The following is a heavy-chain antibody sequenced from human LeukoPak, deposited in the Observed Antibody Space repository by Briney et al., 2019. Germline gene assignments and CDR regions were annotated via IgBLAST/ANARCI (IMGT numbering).Heavy chain of an antibody. CDR1: GDSVSSNSAA. J-gene: IGHJ5*02. D-gene: IGHD6-13*01. V-gene: IGHV6-1*01. Sequence: SQTLSLTFAISGDSVSSNSAAWSWIRQSPSRGLEWLGRTYYRSKWYTDYAVSVKSRITINPDTSKNQFSLQLNSVTPEDTAVYYCARISIAAAGPWGQGTLVTVSS. CDR3: ARISIAAAGP. CDR2: TYYRSKWYT.